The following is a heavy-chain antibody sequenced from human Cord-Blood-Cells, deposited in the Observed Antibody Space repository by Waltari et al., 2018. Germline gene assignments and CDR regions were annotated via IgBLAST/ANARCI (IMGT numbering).Heavy chain of an antibody. J-gene: IGHJ4*02. CDR3: AAYYRSGSGSYYGYYFDY. V-gene: IGHV1-58*01. CDR1: GFTFTSSA. Sequence: QMQLVQSGPEVKKPGTSVKVSCKASGFTFTSSAVQWVRQASGQRLEWIGWIVVGSGNTNYAQKFQERVTITRDMSTSTAYMELSSLRSEDTAVYYCAAYYRSGSGSYYGYYFDYWGQGTLVTVSS. CDR2: IVVGSGNT. D-gene: IGHD3-10*01.